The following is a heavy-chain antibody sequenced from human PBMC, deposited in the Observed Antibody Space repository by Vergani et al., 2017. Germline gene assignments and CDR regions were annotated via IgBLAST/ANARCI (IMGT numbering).Heavy chain of an antibody. CDR1: GLTFSSYW. CDR2: IKQDGSEK. J-gene: IGHJ4*02. D-gene: IGHD3-3*01. V-gene: IGHV3-7*01. CDR3: ARYDFWSGYPEFDY. Sequence: EVQLVESGGGLVQPGGSLRLSCAASGLTFSSYWMSWVRQAPGKGLEWVANIKQDGSEKYYVDSVKGRFTISRDNAKNSLYLQMNSLRAEDTAVYYCARYDFWSGYPEFDYWGQGTLVTVSS.